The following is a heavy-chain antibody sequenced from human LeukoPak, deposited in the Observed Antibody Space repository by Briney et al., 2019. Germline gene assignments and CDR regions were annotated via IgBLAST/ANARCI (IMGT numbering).Heavy chain of an antibody. CDR2: ISGSGGST. D-gene: IGHD3-16*02. CDR1: GFTFSSYA. V-gene: IGHV3-23*01. CDR3: AKDYYDYVWGSYRLAQRH. J-gene: IGHJ4*02. Sequence: GGSLRLSCAASGFTFSSYAMSWVRQAPGKGLEWVSAISGSGGSTYYADSVKGRFTISRDNSKNTLYLQMNSLRAEDTAVYYCAKDYYDYVWGSYRLAQRHWGQGTLVTVSS.